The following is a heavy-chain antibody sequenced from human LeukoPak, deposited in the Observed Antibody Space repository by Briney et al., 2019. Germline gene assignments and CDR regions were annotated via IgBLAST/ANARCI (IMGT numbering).Heavy chain of an antibody. D-gene: IGHD3-16*01. Sequence: GGSLRLSCAASGFTFSSYAMHWVRQAPGKGLEWVAVISYDGSNKYYADSVKGRFTISRDNSKNTLYLQMNSLRAEDTAVYYCARHYGPWGQGTLVTVSS. J-gene: IGHJ5*02. V-gene: IGHV3-30-3*01. CDR1: GFTFSSYA. CDR2: ISYDGSNK. CDR3: ARHYGP.